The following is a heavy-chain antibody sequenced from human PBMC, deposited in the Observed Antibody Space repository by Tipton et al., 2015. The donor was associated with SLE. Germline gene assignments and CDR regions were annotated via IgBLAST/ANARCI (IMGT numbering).Heavy chain of an antibody. J-gene: IGHJ6*02. CDR1: GFTLSSYD. Sequence: RSLRLSCAASGFTLSSYDMHWVRQAPGKGLEWVAVVSYDGSNKYYADSVKGRFTITRDNSKNTLYLQMNSLRAEDTAVYYCAGRIGGYYGMDVWGQGTTVTVSS. V-gene: IGHV3-30*04. CDR3: AGRIGGYYGMDV. D-gene: IGHD2-15*01. CDR2: VSYDGSNK.